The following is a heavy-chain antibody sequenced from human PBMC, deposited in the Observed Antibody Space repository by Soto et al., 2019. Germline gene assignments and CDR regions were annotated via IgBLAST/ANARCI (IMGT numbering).Heavy chain of an antibody. CDR2: IDGGNGNT. CDR3: ARDLGVGVAAAFDY. CDR1: GYTFTSYA. V-gene: IGHV1-3*01. D-gene: IGHD6-19*01. J-gene: IGHJ4*02. Sequence: QVQLVQSGAEVKKPGASVKVSCKASGYTFTSYAIHWVRQAPGQRPEWMGWIDGGNGNTKYSQKFQGRVTITKDTSASTAYMDLSSLRSEDTAIYYCARDLGVGVAAAFDYCGQGTLVTVSS.